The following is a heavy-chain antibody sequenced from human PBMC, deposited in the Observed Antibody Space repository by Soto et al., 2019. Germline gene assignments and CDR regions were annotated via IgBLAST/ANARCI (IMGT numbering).Heavy chain of an antibody. CDR3: TTQFCSSTSCYYYYYGMDV. V-gene: IGHV3-15*07. CDR2: IKSKTDGGTT. CDR1: GFTFSNAW. J-gene: IGHJ6*02. D-gene: IGHD2-2*01. Sequence: GGSLRLSCAASGFTFSNAWMNWVRQAPGKGLEWVGRIKSKTDGGTTDYAAPVKGRFTISRDDSKNTLYLRMNSLKTEDTAVYYCTTQFCSSTSCYYYYYGMDVWGQGTTVTVSS.